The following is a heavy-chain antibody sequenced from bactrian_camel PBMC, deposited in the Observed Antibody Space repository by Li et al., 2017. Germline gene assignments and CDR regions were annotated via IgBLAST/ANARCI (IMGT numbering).Heavy chain of an antibody. D-gene: IGHD7*01. J-gene: IGHJ4*01. V-gene: IGHV3S53*01. CDR3: GTVSPGIEPWRCGAWHVEWPYAH. CDR1: GYIHSTDC. CDR2: IDPDGSA. Sequence: VQLVESGGGSVQAGGSLRLSCAASGYIHSTDCMGWFRQGPGKTREGVAAIDPDGSATYLDSVPGRFTISQDNAKNTVYLQMNSLQPADTAMYFCGTVSPGIEPWRCGAWHVEWPYAHWG.